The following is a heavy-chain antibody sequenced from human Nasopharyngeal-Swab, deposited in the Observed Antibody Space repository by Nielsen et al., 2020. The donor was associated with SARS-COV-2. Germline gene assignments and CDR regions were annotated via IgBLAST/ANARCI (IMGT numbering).Heavy chain of an antibody. D-gene: IGHD1-1*01. CDR3: ARETNPMEEYGMDV. J-gene: IGHJ6*02. CDR2: IYYSGST. V-gene: IGHV4-39*07. Sequence: WIRQPPGKGLEWVGSIYYSGSTYYNPSLKSRVTISVDTSKNQFSLKLSYVTAADPAVYYCARETNPMEEYGMDVWGQGTTVTVSS.